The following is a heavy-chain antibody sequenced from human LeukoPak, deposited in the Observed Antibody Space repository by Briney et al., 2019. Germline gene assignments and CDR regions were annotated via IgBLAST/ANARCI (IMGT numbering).Heavy chain of an antibody. J-gene: IGHJ5*02. Sequence: ASVKVSSKASGYTFTNYAMNWVRQVPGQGLEWMGWIDTNTGNPTYAQGFTEQFVFSLDTSVNTAYLQINSLKSEDTAVYYCARDNYGAEEGIGSSLVWLDPWGQGTLVTVSS. CDR3: ARDNYGAEEGIGSSLVWLDP. CDR1: GYTFTNYA. V-gene: IGHV7-4-1*02. D-gene: IGHD6-13*01. CDR2: IDTNTGNP.